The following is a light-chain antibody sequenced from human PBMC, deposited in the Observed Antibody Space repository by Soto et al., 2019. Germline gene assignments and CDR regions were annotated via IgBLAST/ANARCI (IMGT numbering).Light chain of an antibody. CDR1: QSVSSY. V-gene: IGKV3-11*01. CDR3: QQRSNWPPIT. Sequence: EIXXTQSPATLSLSPGERATLSCRASQSVSSYLAWYQQKPGQAPRLLIYDASNRATGIPARFSGSGSGTDFTLTISSLEPEDFAVYYCQQRSNWPPITFGQGTRLEIK. CDR2: DAS. J-gene: IGKJ5*01.